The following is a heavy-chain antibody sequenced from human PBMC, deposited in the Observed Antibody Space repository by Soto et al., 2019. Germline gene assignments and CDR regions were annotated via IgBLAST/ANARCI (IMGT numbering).Heavy chain of an antibody. CDR1: GFSFSIYG. CDR2: ISYDGSNK. V-gene: IGHV3-30*12. D-gene: IGHD2-2*01. CDR3: ARDRLTYCNSGPCSGIDY. Sequence: GGSLRLSCAASGFSFSIYGMHWVRQAPGKGLEWVAVISYDGSNKNYADSVKGRFTISRDKSRNTLFLQMNSLRADDTATYYCARDRLTYCNSGPCSGIDYWGQGVLVTVSS. J-gene: IGHJ4*02.